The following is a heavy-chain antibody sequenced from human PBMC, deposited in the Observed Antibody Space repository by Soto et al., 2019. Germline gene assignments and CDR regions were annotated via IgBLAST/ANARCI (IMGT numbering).Heavy chain of an antibody. Sequence: GASVKVSCKASGYTFTGYYMHWVRQAPGQGLEWMGWINPNSGGTNYAQKFQGWVTMTRDTSISTAYMELSRLRSDDTAVYYWARGCGYSYGYDYFDYWGQGTLVTVSS. CDR2: INPNSGGT. J-gene: IGHJ4*02. D-gene: IGHD5-18*01. V-gene: IGHV1-2*04. CDR3: ARGCGYSYGYDYFDY. CDR1: GYTFTGYY.